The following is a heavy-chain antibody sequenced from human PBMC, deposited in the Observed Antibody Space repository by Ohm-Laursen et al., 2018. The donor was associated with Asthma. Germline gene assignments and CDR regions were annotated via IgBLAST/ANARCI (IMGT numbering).Heavy chain of an antibody. D-gene: IGHD3-22*01. CDR1: GFVFSQCG. V-gene: IGHV3-30*03. CDR3: ARQSGQDFPDTSAFDI. J-gene: IGHJ3*02. CDR2: VSSDGHGK. Sequence: SLRLSCTAVGFVFSQCGMHWVRQGPGKGLEWVAFVSSDGHGKFYEDSVKGRFTISRDNSRNRLYLQINRLTVEDSALYFCARQSGQDFPDTSAFDIWGQGTKVAVSS.